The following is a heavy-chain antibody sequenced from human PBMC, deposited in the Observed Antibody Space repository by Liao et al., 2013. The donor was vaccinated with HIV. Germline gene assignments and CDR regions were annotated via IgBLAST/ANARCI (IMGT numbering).Heavy chain of an antibody. D-gene: IGHD3-10*01. J-gene: IGHJ6*03. CDR1: GASISSYY. Sequence: QVQLQESGPGLVKPSETLSLTCTVSGASISSYYLSWIRQPAGKGLEWVGHVSSSGNTNYNPSLKSRVAMSVDTSNNQFSLSLRSVTAADTAVYYCTRGTWFGDRRRYYYMDVWGKGTTVTVSS. CDR3: TRGTWFGDRRRYYYMDV. CDR2: VSSSGNT. V-gene: IGHV4-4*07.